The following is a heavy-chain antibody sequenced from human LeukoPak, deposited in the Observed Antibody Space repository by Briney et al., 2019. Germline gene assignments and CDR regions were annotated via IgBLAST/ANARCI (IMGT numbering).Heavy chain of an antibody. CDR1: GDSISSYY. J-gene: IGHJ3*02. CDR2: IYHSGNT. Sequence: PSETLSLTCTVSGDSISSYYWSWLRQPPGKGLEWIGYIYHSGNTNSNPSLKSRVTISVDTTKNQFSLKLSSVTAADTAVYYCARSIIVVVAAGALDIWGQGTMVTVSS. CDR3: ARSIIVVVAAGALDI. V-gene: IGHV4-59*08. D-gene: IGHD2-21*02.